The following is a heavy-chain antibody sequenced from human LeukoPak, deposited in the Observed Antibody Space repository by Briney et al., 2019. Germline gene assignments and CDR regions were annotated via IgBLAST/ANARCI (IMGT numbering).Heavy chain of an antibody. CDR1: GFTFSSYG. D-gene: IGHD3-10*01. J-gene: IGHJ4*02. Sequence: PGGSLRLSCAASGFTFSSYGMHWVRQAPGKGLEWVAVIWYDGSNKYYADSVKGRFTISRDNSKNTLYLQMNSLRAEDTAVYYCAREPQPGHGSGSYYSDCFDYWGQGTLVTVSS. V-gene: IGHV3-33*01. CDR2: IWYDGSNK. CDR3: AREPQPGHGSGSYYSDCFDY.